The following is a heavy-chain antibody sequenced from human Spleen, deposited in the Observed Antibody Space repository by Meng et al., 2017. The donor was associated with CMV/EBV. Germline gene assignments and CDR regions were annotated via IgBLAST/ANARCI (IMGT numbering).Heavy chain of an antibody. J-gene: IGHJ5*02. CDR1: GGSVSGFY. D-gene: IGHD6-6*01. CDR2: INHSGSS. V-gene: IGHV4-34*01. CDR3: ARDSVAARPGWFDP. Sequence: AIYGGSVSGFYWSWIRQSPRKGLEWIGEINHSGSSDYNPSLKSRVTISVDTSKNQFSLRLRSVTAADTAVYYCARDSVAARPGWFDPWGQGTLVTVSS.